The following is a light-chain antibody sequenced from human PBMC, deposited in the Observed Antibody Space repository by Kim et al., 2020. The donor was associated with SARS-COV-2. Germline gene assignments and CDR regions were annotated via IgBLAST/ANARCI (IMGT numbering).Light chain of an antibody. J-gene: IGKJ2*01. V-gene: IGKV3-20*01. Sequence: PGGRGTLPCRASKRVGSNYLAWYQQKPGQAPRLLIYGASNRATGIPDRFGGSGSGTEFTLTIGRLEPEDFAVYYCQEYSSSPPYTFGQGTKLEI. CDR3: QEYSSSPPYT. CDR2: GAS. CDR1: KRVGSNY.